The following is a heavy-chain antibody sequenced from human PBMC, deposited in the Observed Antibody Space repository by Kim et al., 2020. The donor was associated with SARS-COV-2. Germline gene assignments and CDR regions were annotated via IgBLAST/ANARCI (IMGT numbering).Heavy chain of an antibody. V-gene: IGHV3-7*01. CDR2: IKQDGSEK. Sequence: GGSLRLSCAASGFTFSSYWMSWVRQAPGKGLEWVANIKQDGSEKYYVDSVKGRFTISRDNAKNSLYLQMNSLRAEDTAVYYCANDPDAALNYDILTGYSRSYGMDVWGQGTTVTVSS. D-gene: IGHD3-9*01. CDR3: ANDPDAALNYDILTGYSRSYGMDV. J-gene: IGHJ6*02. CDR1: GFTFSSYW.